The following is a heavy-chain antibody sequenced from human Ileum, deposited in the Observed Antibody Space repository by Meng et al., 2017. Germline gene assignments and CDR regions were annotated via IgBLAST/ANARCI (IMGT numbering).Heavy chain of an antibody. D-gene: IGHD3-16*01. Sequence: GSLRLSCTVFGDSIPNSYWTWIRQPAGKGLEWIGRIYTSGSTNYNPSLKSRVTMSVDTSKKQFSLKLSSVTAADTAVYFCAREKQYYDYVWGATDWGQGTLVTVSS. CDR3: AREKQYYDYVWGATD. J-gene: IGHJ4*02. CDR2: IYTSGST. V-gene: IGHV4-4*07. CDR1: GDSIPNSY.